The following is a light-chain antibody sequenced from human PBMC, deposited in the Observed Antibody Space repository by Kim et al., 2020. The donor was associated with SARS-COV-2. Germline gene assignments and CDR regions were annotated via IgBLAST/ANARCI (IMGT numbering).Light chain of an antibody. CDR3: QSYDSSNVV. Sequence: VTIPSTRTGGRVATNYVQGYQQRTGRAPTTMIYEDNQRPSGVPDRFSGSIDSSSNSASLTISGLKTEDEADYYCQSYDSSNVVFGGGTQLTVL. J-gene: IGLJ2*01. CDR1: GGRVATNY. CDR2: EDN. V-gene: IGLV6-57*03.